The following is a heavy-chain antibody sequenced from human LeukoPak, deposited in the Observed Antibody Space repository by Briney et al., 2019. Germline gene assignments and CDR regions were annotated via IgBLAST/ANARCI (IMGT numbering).Heavy chain of an antibody. Sequence: LETLSLTCTVSDGSISTYYWSWVRLPPGKGLEWIGYIYYTGATYYNPSLKSRVTISLDTSKNQFSLKLSPVTAADAAVYYCARAGYSYGTGYYFDYWGQGALVTVSS. CDR2: IYYTGAT. J-gene: IGHJ4*02. CDR1: DGSISTYY. CDR3: ARAGYSYGTGYYFDY. D-gene: IGHD5-18*01. V-gene: IGHV4-59*01.